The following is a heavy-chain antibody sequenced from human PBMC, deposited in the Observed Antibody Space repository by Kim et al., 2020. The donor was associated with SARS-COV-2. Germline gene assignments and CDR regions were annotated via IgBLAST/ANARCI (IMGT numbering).Heavy chain of an antibody. J-gene: IGHJ4*02. CDR1: GGSISSYY. Sequence: SETLSLTCTVSGGSISSYYWSWIRQPPGKGLEWIGYIYYSGSTNYNPSLKSRVTISVDTSKNQFSLKLSSVTAADTAVYYCASSYYYDSSGLWDYFDYWGQGTLVTVSS. D-gene: IGHD3-22*01. V-gene: IGHV4-59*01. CDR2: IYYSGST. CDR3: ASSYYYDSSGLWDYFDY.